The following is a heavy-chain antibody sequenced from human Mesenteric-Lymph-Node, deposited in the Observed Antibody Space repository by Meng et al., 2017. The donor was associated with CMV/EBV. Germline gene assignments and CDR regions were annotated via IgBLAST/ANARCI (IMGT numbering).Heavy chain of an antibody. V-gene: IGHV4-34*01. J-gene: IGHJ5*02. CDR3: ARLLIAAAGRGRFDP. CDR2: INHSGST. D-gene: IGHD6-13*01. Sequence: SETLSLTCAVYGGSFSGYYWSWIRQPPGKGLEWIGEINHSGSTYYNPYLKSRVTISVDTSKNQFSLKLSSVTAADTAVYYCARLLIAAAGRGRFDPWGQGTLVTVSS. CDR1: GGSFSGYY.